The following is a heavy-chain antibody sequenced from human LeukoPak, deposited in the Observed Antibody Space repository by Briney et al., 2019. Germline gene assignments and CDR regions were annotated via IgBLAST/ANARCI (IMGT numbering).Heavy chain of an antibody. CDR3: APAASYYDFWSGYS. Sequence: KPGGSLRLSCAASGFTFSSYSMNWVRQAPGKGLEWVSSISSSSSYIYYADSVKGRFTISRGNAKNSLYLQMNSLRAEDTAVYYCAPAASYYDFWSGYSWGQGTLVTVSS. CDR1: GFTFSSYS. CDR2: ISSSSSYI. D-gene: IGHD3-3*01. J-gene: IGHJ5*02. V-gene: IGHV3-21*01.